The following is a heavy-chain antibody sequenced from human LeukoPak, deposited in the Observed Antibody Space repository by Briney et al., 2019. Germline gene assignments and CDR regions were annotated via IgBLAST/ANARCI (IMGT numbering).Heavy chain of an antibody. Sequence: PGGSLRLSCTTSGFTFGDYAMSWVRQAPGKGLEWVGFIRSKTYGGTTEYAASVKGRFTISRDDSKSIAYLQMNSLKTEDTAVYYCTSVPTYYYDTSGSSYWGQGTLVTVSS. J-gene: IGHJ4*02. CDR3: TSVPTYYYDTSGSSY. D-gene: IGHD3-22*01. V-gene: IGHV3-49*04. CDR1: GFTFGDYA. CDR2: IRSKTYGGTT.